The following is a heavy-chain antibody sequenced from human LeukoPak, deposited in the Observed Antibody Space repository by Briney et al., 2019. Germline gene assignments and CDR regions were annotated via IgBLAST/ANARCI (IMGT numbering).Heavy chain of an antibody. Sequence: ASVKVSCKASGYTFTSYDINWVRQATGQGLEWMGWMNPNSGNTGYAQKFQGRVTMTRNTSISTAYMELSSLRSEGTAVYCCARGYYDFWSGHGDYWGQGTLVTVSS. CDR3: ARGYYDFWSGHGDY. CDR2: MNPNSGNT. D-gene: IGHD3-3*01. V-gene: IGHV1-8*01. J-gene: IGHJ4*02. CDR1: GYTFTSYD.